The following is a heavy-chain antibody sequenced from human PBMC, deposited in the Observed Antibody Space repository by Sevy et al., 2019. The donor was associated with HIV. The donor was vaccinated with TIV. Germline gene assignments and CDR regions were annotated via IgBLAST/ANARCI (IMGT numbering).Heavy chain of an antibody. J-gene: IGHJ4*02. CDR2: IYSGGST. D-gene: IGHD6-19*01. CDR1: GFTVSSNY. CDR3: ARGGGWYFVDY. Sequence: GGSLRLSCAASGFTVSSNYMSWVRQAPGKGLECVSAIYSGGSTYYADSVKGRFTISRDNSKNTLYLQMNSLRAEDTAVYYCARGGGWYFVDYWGQGTLVTVSS. V-gene: IGHV3-66*01.